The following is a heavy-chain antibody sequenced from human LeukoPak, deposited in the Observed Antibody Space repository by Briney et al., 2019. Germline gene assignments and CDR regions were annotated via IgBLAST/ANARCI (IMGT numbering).Heavy chain of an antibody. J-gene: IGHJ4*02. CDR3: AKFGYCSSTSCGEYYFDY. Sequence: PGGSLRLSCAASGFTFSSYAMSWVRQAPGKGLEWVSAISGSGGSTYYADSVKGRFTISRDNSKNTLYLQMNSLRAEDTAAYYCAKFGYCSSTSCGEYYFDYWGQGTLVTVSS. D-gene: IGHD2-2*01. V-gene: IGHV3-23*01. CDR1: GFTFSSYA. CDR2: ISGSGGST.